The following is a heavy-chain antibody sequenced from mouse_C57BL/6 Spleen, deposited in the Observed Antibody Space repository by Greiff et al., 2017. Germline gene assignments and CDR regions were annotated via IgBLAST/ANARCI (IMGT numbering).Heavy chain of an antibody. CDR2: ISSGGSYT. CDR3: ARQRDGYYVDPPWFAY. D-gene: IGHD2-3*01. V-gene: IGHV5-6*01. CDR1: GFTFSSYG. Sequence: EVQLVESGGDLVKPGGSLKLSCAASGFTFSSYGMSWVRQTPDKRLEWVATISSGGSYTYYPDSVKGRFPISRDNAKNTLYLQMSSLKSEDTAMYYCARQRDGYYVDPPWFAYWGQGTLVTVSA. J-gene: IGHJ3*01.